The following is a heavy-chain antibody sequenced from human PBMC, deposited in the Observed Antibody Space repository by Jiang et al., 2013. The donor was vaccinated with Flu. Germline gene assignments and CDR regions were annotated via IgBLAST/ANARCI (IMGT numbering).Heavy chain of an antibody. D-gene: IGHD3-16*01. V-gene: IGHV1-3*04. J-gene: IGHJ4*02. CDR3: AREGEVSFDY. Sequence: GAEVKKPGASVKISCKASGYSFTTYSMHWVRHAPGQRLEWLGWINIGNGNRQYSEKLQNRVTITRDTSATTDYMEVSDLRYEDTAIYYCAREGEVSFDYWGQGSQVTVSS. CDR1: GYSFTTYS. CDR2: INIGNGNR.